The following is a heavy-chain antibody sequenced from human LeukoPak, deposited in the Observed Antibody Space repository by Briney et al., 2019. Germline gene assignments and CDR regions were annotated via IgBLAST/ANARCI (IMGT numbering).Heavy chain of an antibody. D-gene: IGHD3-3*01. V-gene: IGHV1-18*01. CDR2: ISAYNGNT. Sequence: ASVKVSCKASGYTFTSYGISWVRQAPGQGLEGMGWISAYNGNTNYAQKIQGRVTMTTDTSTSTAYMELSSLRSDETAVYYCARLGIFGSNWFDPWGQGTLVTVSS. CDR1: GYTFTSYG. CDR3: ARLGIFGSNWFDP. J-gene: IGHJ5*02.